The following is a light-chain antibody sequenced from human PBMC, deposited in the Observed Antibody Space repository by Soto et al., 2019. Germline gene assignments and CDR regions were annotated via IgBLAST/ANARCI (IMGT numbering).Light chain of an antibody. CDR2: GAS. CDR3: QQYNTSPT. V-gene: IGKV3-15*01. J-gene: IGKJ4*01. Sequence: EIVMTQSPATLSVSPGERATLSCRASQSVSSNLAWYQQKPGQAPRLLIYGASTRATGIPARFSGSGSGTEFTLTISSLQSEDFAVYYCQQYNTSPTFGGGTKVEIK. CDR1: QSVSSN.